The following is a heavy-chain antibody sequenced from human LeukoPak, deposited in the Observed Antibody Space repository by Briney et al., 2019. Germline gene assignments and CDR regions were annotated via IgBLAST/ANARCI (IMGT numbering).Heavy chain of an antibody. D-gene: IGHD4-17*01. J-gene: IGHJ3*02. CDR3: AIHDYGDRDAFVI. CDR2: IYSSGST. CDR1: GGSISSYY. V-gene: IGHV4-4*07. Sequence: SETLSLTCTVSGGSISSYYWSWIRQPAGKGLEWIGRIYSSGSTSYNPSLESRVTISVDTSKNRFSLKLSSVTAADTAVYYCAIHDYGDRDAFVIWGQGTMVTVSS.